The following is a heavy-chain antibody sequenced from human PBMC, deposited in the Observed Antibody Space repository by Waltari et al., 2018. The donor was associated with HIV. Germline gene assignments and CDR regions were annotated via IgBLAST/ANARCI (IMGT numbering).Heavy chain of an antibody. CDR1: GYNFTNYW. D-gene: IGHD1-26*01. V-gene: IGHV5-51*03. CDR3: ARIDGGSTGDFDY. J-gene: IGHJ4*01. CDR2: IVISACDT. Sequence: EVQLAQSGAEVKKPGESLTISCKGSGYNFTNYWIGWVRQTPEKGLEYMGNIVISACDTNYSPSFQGQVTVPGDKSVRAAYRRGCSLKASDTAMYYLARIDGGSTGDFDYWGQGTLVTVS.